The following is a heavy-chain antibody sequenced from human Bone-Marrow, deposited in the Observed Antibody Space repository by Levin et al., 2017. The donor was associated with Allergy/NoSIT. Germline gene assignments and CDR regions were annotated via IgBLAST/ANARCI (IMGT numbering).Heavy chain of an antibody. V-gene: IGHV3-23*01. CDR2: LIENGVDT. D-gene: IGHD4-17*01. CDR1: GFAFNNYA. J-gene: IGHJ4*02. CDR3: AKDYGLGHLEDGDRHFAY. Sequence: GESLKISCAASGFAFNNYAMTWVRQAPGKGLEWVSGLIENGVDTYYADSVKGRFTISRDNSNNILSLQMINLRAEDTATYYCAKDYGLGHLEDGDRHFAYWGQGTLVTVS.